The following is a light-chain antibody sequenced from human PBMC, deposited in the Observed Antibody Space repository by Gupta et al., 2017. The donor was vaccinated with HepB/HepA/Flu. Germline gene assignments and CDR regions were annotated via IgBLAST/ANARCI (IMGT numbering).Light chain of an antibody. CDR3: CTYAENSGLT. CDR1: SSDIGTYNL. CDR2: EVT. V-gene: IGLV2-23*02. Sequence: QSALTQPASVSGPRGPSITMSCTGTSSDIGTYNLVSWYQQLPGKAHTLILYEVTKRPSGVSDRFSGSKAGNTASLTISGPQGQDEAQYYCCTYAENSGLTFGGGTRLTVL. J-gene: IGLJ2*01.